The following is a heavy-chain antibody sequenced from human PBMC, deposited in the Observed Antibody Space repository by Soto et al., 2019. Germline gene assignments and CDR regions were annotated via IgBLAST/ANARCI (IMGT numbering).Heavy chain of an antibody. CDR1: GGSVSSGSYY. CDR3: ARDRVGGGSSDYYYYGMDV. J-gene: IGHJ6*02. V-gene: IGHV4-61*03. CDR2: IYYSGST. D-gene: IGHD2-15*01. Sequence: QVQLQESGPGLVKPSETLSLTCTVSGGSVSSGSYYWSWIRQPPGKGLEWIGNIYYSGSTNYNPSLKSRVTISVDTSKHHLSLKLSSVTAADTAVYYCARDRVGGGSSDYYYYGMDVWGQGTTVTVSS.